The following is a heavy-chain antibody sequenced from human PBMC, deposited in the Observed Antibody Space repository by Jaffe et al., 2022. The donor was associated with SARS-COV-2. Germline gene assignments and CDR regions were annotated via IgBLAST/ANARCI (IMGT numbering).Heavy chain of an antibody. CDR1: GVSISRYY. V-gene: IGHV4-59*01. J-gene: IGHJ4*02. CDR2: IYNEDNV. D-gene: IGHD4-17*01. Sequence: QVHLQESGPGLVKPSETLSLTCTVSGVSISRYYWSWIRQPPRKGLEWIGYIYNEDNVNYNPSLKSPLTTSVDMSSLKSRLTTSMDTSKNQLSLKLTSVTAADTAVYYCVGMGYYGEHSRAIDYWGQGTLVTVSS. CDR3: VGMGYYGEHSRAIDY.